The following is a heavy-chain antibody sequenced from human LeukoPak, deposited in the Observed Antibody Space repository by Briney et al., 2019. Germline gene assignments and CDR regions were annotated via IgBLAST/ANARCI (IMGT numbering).Heavy chain of an antibody. CDR2: INSRGSTI. CDR1: GFTFSSYE. CDR3: ARGRAYRDGTDV. J-gene: IGHJ6*02. D-gene: IGHD1-26*01. V-gene: IGHV3-48*03. Sequence: GGSLRLSCAASGFTFSSYEMNWVRQAPGKGLEWVSYINSRGSTIYYADSVKGRFTISRDNGKNALYLQMNSLRAEDTAVYYCARGRAYRDGTDVWGQGTTVTVSS.